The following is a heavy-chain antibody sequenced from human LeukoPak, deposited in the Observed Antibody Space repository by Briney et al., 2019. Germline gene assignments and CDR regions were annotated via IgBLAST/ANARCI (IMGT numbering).Heavy chain of an antibody. D-gene: IGHD2-2*01. CDR1: GGSISSGGYS. CDR3: ARGRRYCSSTSCPKTRYNWFDP. V-gene: IGHV4-30-2*01. J-gene: IGHJ5*02. CDR2: IYHSGST. Sequence: PSETLSLTCAVSGGSISSGGYSWSWIRQPPGKGLEWIGYIYHSGSTYYNPSLKSRVTISVDRSKNQFSLKLSSVTAADTAVYYCARGRRYCSSTSCPKTRYNWFDPWGQGTLVTVSS.